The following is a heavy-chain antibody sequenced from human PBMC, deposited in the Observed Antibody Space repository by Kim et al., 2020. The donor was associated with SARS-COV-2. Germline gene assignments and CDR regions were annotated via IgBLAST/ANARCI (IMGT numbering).Heavy chain of an antibody. Sequence: YNPSLRSRVTISVDTSKNQFSLDLSSVTAADTAVYYGARHGGMYAYFFDYWGQGTLATVSS. D-gene: IGHD2-15*01. CDR3: ARHGGMYAYFFDY. V-gene: IGHV4-59*08. J-gene: IGHJ4*02.